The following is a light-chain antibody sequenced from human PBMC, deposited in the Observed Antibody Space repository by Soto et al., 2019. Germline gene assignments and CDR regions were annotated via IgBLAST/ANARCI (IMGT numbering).Light chain of an antibody. Sequence: QSALTQPPSASGSPGQSVAISCTGTSSDVGGYNYVSWYQQHPGKAPKLMIYEVNKRPSGVPDRFSGTKSGNTASLNVSGLHAEDEADYYCSSYAGSTNVVGTGTKVTVL. CDR1: SSDVGGYNY. CDR3: SSYAGSTNV. J-gene: IGLJ1*01. CDR2: EVN. V-gene: IGLV2-8*01.